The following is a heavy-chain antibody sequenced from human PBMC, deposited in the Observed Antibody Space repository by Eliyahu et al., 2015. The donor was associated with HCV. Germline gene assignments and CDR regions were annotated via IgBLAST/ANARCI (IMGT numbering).Heavy chain of an antibody. Sequence: SVKGRFTISRDNAKNTLYLQMNSLRAEDTAVYYCARDSEYCSSTSCYVDGMDVWGQGTTVTVSS. D-gene: IGHD2-2*01. CDR3: ARDSEYCSSTSCYVDGMDV. V-gene: IGHV3-74*01. J-gene: IGHJ6*02.